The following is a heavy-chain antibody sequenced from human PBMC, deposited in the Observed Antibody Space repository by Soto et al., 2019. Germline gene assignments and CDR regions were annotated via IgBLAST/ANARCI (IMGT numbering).Heavy chain of an antibody. D-gene: IGHD1-26*01. J-gene: IGHJ6*02. CDR1: GFSFSSYA. V-gene: IGHV3-23*01. CDR2: ISGSGSPT. Sequence: EVQLLESGGGLGQPGGSLRLSCAASGFSFSSYAMTWVRQAPGRGLQWVSAISGSGSPTYYADSVKGRFTISRDNSKNTLYLTMNSLRADDTAVYYCARDMSGGTYNYYYGMDVWGQGTTVTVSS. CDR3: ARDMSGGTYNYYYGMDV.